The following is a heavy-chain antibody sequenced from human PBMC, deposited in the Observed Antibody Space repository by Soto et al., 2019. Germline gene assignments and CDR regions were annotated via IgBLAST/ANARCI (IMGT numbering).Heavy chain of an antibody. CDR2: ISGSGGST. CDR3: AKALQAWELLRVPQH. D-gene: IGHD1-26*01. Sequence: GGSLILSCAASGFTFSSYAMSWVRQAPGKGLEWVSAISGSGGSTYYADSVKGRFTISRDNSKNTLYLQMNSLRAEDTAVYYFAKALQAWELLRVPQHWGKGTLVTVSS. CDR1: GFTFSSYA. J-gene: IGHJ1*01. V-gene: IGHV3-23*01.